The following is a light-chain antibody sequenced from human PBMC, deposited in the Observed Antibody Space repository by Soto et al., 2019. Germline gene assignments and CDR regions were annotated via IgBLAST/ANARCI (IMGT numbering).Light chain of an antibody. CDR2: NAS. CDR3: QQRGDWPPIT. Sequence: EIVLTQSPATLALSAGERYILSCRASQSVSTFLAWFQQKPGQPPRLLIYNASNRTTGIPARFSGSGSGTDFTLPISSLEPEDFAVYYCQQRGDWPPITFGQGTRLEIK. J-gene: IGKJ5*01. V-gene: IGKV3-11*01. CDR1: QSVSTF.